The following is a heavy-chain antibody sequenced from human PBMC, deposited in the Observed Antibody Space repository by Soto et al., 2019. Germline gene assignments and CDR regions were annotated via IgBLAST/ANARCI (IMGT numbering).Heavy chain of an antibody. V-gene: IGHV3-48*01. D-gene: IGHD3-22*01. CDR3: ARDDYPYYDDSSGYHFDY. CDR1: GFTFSTYN. Sequence: EVQLVESGGGLVQPGGSLRLSCAASGFTFSTYNMNWVRQAPGKGLEWVSYISDRSSTIHYADSVKGRFTISRDNAKNSLYLQMNSLRAEDTAVYYCARDDYPYYDDSSGYHFDYWGQGALVTVSS. CDR2: ISDRSSTI. J-gene: IGHJ4*02.